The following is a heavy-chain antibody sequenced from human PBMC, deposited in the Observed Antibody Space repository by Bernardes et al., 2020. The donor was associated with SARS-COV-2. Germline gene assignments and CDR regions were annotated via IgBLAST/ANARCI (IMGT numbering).Heavy chain of an antibody. CDR2: IKQDGSEK. D-gene: IGHD2-15*01. Sequence: GSLRLSCAASGFTFSSYWMSWVRQAPGKGLEWVANIKQDGSEKYYVDSVKGRFTISRDNAKNSLYLQMNSLRAEDTAVYYCARDIVELSSYYYYGMDVWGQGTTVTVSS. CDR3: ARDIVELSSYYYYGMDV. V-gene: IGHV3-7*01. CDR1: GFTFSSYW. J-gene: IGHJ6*02.